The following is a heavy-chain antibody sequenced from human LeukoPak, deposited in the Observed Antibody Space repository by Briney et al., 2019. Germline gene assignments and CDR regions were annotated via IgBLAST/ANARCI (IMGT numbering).Heavy chain of an antibody. V-gene: IGHV3-23*01. Sequence: GGSLRLSCAASGFTFSNFWMSWVRQAPGKGLEWVSTISSSGGATYYADSVKGRFTISRDNSKNTLYLQMNSLRAEDTAVYYCAKDRWELLPFNWFDPWGQGTLVTVSS. J-gene: IGHJ5*02. D-gene: IGHD1-26*01. CDR3: AKDRWELLPFNWFDP. CDR1: GFTFSNFW. CDR2: ISSSGGAT.